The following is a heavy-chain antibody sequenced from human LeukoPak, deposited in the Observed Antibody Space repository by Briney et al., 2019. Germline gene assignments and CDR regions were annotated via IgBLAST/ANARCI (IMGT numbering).Heavy chain of an antibody. D-gene: IGHD5-12*01. CDR3: ASGGDIVATEMNY. CDR2: INAGNGNT. J-gene: IGHJ4*02. CDR1: GCTFTSYA. Sequence: ASVKVSCKASGCTFTSYAMHWVRQAPGQRLEWMGWINAGNGNTKYSQKFQGRVTITRDTSASTAYMELSSLRSEDTAVYYCASGGDIVATEMNYWGQGTLVTVSS. V-gene: IGHV1-3*01.